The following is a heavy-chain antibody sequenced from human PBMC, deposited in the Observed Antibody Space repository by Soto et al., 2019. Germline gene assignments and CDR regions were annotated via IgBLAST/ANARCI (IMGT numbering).Heavy chain of an antibody. J-gene: IGHJ4*02. Sequence: QITLKESGPPLVKPTQTLTLTCTFSGLSLSTSGVGVGWIRQPPGKALQWLALLYWDDNKHSSPSLKSRLTITKDTTKSEVGLKTTNVDPVDTATYCCAHKAAGGGFFAFWGQGTLVTVSS. CDR3: AHKAAGGGFFAF. CDR1: GLSLSTSGVG. D-gene: IGHD5-12*01. V-gene: IGHV2-5*02. CDR2: LYWDDNK.